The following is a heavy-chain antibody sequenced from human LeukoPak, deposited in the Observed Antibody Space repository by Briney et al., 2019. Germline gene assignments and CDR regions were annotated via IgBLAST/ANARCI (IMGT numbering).Heavy chain of an antibody. CDR2: IRYDGSKK. J-gene: IGHJ3*02. V-gene: IGHV3-30*02. CDR1: GFTFNSYG. CDR3: AKDMEEEDAFDI. Sequence: GGSLRLSCAASGFTFNSYGMHWVRQAPGKGLEWVAFIRYDGSKKYYADSVKGRFTISRDNSKNTVYLQMNSLRAEDTAVYYCAKDMEEEDAFDIWGQGTMVTVSS. D-gene: IGHD1-1*01.